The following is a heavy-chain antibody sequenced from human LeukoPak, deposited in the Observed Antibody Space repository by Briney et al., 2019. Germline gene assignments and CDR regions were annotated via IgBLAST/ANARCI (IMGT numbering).Heavy chain of an antibody. CDR2: IKEDGSEK. V-gene: IGHV3-7*01. CDR3: ARDPPGNYFDGTGYYS. J-gene: IGHJ5*02. D-gene: IGHD3-22*01. CDR1: GFTFSSYA. Sequence: GTSLRLSCAASGFTFSSYAIHWVRQAPGKGLEWVGNIKEDGSEKNYADSVNGRFTTSRDNAKNSLYLQMNSLRVEDTAVYYCARDPPGNYFDGTGYYSWGQGTLVTVSS.